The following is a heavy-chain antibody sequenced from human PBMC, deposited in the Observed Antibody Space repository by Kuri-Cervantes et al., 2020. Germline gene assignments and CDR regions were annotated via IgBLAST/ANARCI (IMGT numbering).Heavy chain of an antibody. V-gene: IGHV3-11*01. J-gene: IGHJ4*02. CDR3: VGSAVVAEHY. CDR2: ISNADNTM. CDR1: GFTFSDYY. D-gene: IGHD2-15*01. Sequence: GESLKISCAASGFTFSDYYMSWIRQAPGEGLQWVSYISNADNTMYYADSVRGRFTISRDNTRNSLYLQMNSLRAEDTAVYYCVGSAVVAEHYWGQGTLVTVSS.